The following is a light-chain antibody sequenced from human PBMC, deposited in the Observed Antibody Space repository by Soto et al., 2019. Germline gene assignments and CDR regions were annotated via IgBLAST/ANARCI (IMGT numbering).Light chain of an antibody. CDR1: HRVSSY. V-gene: IGKV3-15*01. Sequence: EIVITQSPATLSLSPGERATLSCRASHRVSSYLAWYQQKPGQAPRLLIYATSTRATGIPARFSGGGSGTEFTLTIRSXQSEDFAVYYCQQYNNWPLTFGGGTKVDIK. CDR3: QQYNNWPLT. CDR2: ATS. J-gene: IGKJ4*01.